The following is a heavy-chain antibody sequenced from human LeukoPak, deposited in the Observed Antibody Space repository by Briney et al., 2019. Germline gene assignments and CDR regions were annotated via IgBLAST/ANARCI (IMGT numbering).Heavy chain of an antibody. J-gene: IGHJ4*02. CDR3: TRERLAYCGGDCYFNGDPFDY. D-gene: IGHD2-21*02. CDR1: GYTFTGYY. V-gene: IGHV1-2*02. CDR2: INPNSGGT. Sequence: ASVKVSCKASGYTFTGYYMHWVRQAPGQGLEWMGWINPNSGGTNYAQKFQGRVTMTRDTSISTAYMELSRLRSDDTAVYYCTRERLAYCGGDCYFNGDPFDYWGQGTLVTVSS.